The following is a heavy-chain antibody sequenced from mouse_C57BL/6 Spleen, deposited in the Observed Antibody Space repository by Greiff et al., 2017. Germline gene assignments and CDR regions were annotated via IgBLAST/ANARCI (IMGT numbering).Heavy chain of an antibody. J-gene: IGHJ3*01. CDR3: ARQPLFAY. V-gene: IGHV5-17*01. CDR1: GFTFSDYG. Sequence: EVKLMESGGGLVKPGGSLKLSCAASGFTFSDYGMHWVRQAPEKGLEWVAYISSGSSTIYYADTVTGRFTISRDNAKNTLFLQMTSLRSEDTAMYYCARQPLFAYWGQGTLVTVSA. CDR2: ISSGSSTI.